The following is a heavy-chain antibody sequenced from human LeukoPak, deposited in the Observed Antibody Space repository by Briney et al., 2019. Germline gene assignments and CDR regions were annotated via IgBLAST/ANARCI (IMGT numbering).Heavy chain of an antibody. CDR2: ISGSGAST. Sequence: GGSLRLSCAASGFTFSSYAISWVRQAPGKGLEWVSAISGSGASTYYADSVKGRFTSSRDNSKNTLYLQMNSLRAEDTAVYYCAKDTVRYSSSWYFDYWGQGTLVTVSS. J-gene: IGHJ4*02. V-gene: IGHV3-23*01. CDR1: GFTFSSYA. D-gene: IGHD6-13*01. CDR3: AKDTVRYSSSWYFDY.